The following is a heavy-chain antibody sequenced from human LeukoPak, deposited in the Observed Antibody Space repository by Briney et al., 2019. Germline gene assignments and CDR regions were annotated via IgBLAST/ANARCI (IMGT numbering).Heavy chain of an antibody. J-gene: IGHJ4*02. CDR1: GGTFSSYA. CDR2: ISAYNGNT. CDR3: AREVGIAAAD. V-gene: IGHV1-18*01. Sequence: ASVKVSCKASGGTFSSYAISWVRQAPGQGLEWMGWISAYNGNTNYAQKLQGRVTMTTDTSTSTAYMELRSLRSADTAVYYCAREVGIAAADWGQGTLVTVSS. D-gene: IGHD6-13*01.